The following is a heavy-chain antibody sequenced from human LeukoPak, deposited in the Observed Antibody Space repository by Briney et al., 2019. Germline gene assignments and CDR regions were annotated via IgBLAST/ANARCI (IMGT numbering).Heavy chain of an antibody. CDR1: GVSIRSGAYF. CDR3: ARGAYYDSSAYGY. J-gene: IGHJ4*02. CDR2: IYYSGST. Sequence: PSQTLSLTCTVSGVSIRSGAYFWPWIRQHPGKGLEWIGYIYYSGSTYYNPSLKSRVTISADTSKNQFSLKLSSVTAADTAVYYCARGAYYDSSAYGYWGQGTLVTVSS. D-gene: IGHD3-22*01. V-gene: IGHV4-31*03.